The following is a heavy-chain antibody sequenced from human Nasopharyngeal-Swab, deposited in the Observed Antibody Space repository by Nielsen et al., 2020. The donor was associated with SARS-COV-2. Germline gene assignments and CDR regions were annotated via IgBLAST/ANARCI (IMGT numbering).Heavy chain of an antibody. CDR1: GDSISRYY. D-gene: IGHD3-16*02. V-gene: IGHV4-59*01. CDR2: IYYSGST. Sequence: SETLSLTCTVSGDSISRYYWSWIRQPPGKGLEWIGYIYYSGSTNYNPSLKSRVTISVDTSKNQFSLKLSSVTAADTAVYYCARGTITFGGVIVSNWFDPWGQGTLVTVSS. J-gene: IGHJ5*02. CDR3: ARGTITFGGVIVSNWFDP.